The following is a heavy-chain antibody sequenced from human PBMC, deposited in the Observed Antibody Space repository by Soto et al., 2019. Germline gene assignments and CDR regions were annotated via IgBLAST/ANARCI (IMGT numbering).Heavy chain of an antibody. V-gene: IGHV1-18*01. J-gene: IGHJ6*03. CDR3: AGSSSPTSYYYYMDV. D-gene: IGHD6-13*01. CDR1: GYTFTSYG. Sequence: ASVKVSCKASGYTFTSYGISWVRQAPGQGLEWMGWISAYNGNTNYAQKLQGRVTMTTDTSTSTAYMELRSLRSDDTAVYYCAGSSSPTSYYYYMDVWGKGTTVTVSS. CDR2: ISAYNGNT.